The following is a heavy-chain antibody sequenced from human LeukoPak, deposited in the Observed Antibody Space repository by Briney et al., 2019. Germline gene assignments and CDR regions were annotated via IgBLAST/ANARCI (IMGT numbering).Heavy chain of an antibody. CDR2: INPDGNKK. J-gene: IGHJ4*02. CDR1: GLTFSSSW. V-gene: IGHV3-7*01. Sequence: GGSLRLSCAVSGLTFSSSWMDWVRQAPGKGLEWVASINPDGNKKYSADSVKGRFTISRDNAENSLYLQMNSLRIEDTAFYYCARDLAYSRLDYWGQGMLVTVSS. D-gene: IGHD5-18*01. CDR3: ARDLAYSRLDY.